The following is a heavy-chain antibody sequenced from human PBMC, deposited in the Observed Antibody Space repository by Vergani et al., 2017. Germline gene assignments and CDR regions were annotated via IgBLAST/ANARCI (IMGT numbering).Heavy chain of an antibody. CDR2: ISYDGSNK. CDR3: AKDTGLVPAAIRFDY. D-gene: IGHD2-2*02. CDR1: GFTFSSYG. J-gene: IGHJ4*02. Sequence: QVQLVESGGGVVQPGRSLRLSCAASGFTFSSYGMHWVRQAPGKGLEWVAVISYDGSNKYYADSVKGRFTISRDNSKNTLYLQMNSLRAEDTAVYYCAKDTGLVPAAIRFDYWGQGTLVTVSS. V-gene: IGHV3-30*18.